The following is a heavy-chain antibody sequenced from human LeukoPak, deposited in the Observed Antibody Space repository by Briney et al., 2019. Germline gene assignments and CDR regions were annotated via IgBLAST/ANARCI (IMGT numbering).Heavy chain of an antibody. Sequence: SETLSLTCTVSGGSISSYYWGWIRQPPGKGLEWIGYIYYSGSTNYNPSLKSRVTISVDTSKNQFSLKLSSVTAADTAVYYCAKTSYGYYYYYMDVWGKGTTVTVSS. CDR3: AKTSYGYYYYYMDV. V-gene: IGHV4-59*12. CDR1: GGSISSYY. CDR2: IYYSGST. D-gene: IGHD5-18*01. J-gene: IGHJ6*03.